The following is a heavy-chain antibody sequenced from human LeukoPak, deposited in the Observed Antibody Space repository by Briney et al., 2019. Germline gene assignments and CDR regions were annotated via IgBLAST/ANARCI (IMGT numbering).Heavy chain of an antibody. CDR1: GFTFSSYG. D-gene: IGHD5-18*01. Sequence: GGSLRLSCAASGFTFSSYGMHWVRQAPGKGLEWVAVISYDGSNKYYADSVKGRFTISRDNSKNTLYLQMNSLRAEDTAVYYCAKDHLYSYGPHSPFDYWGQGTLVTVSS. CDR3: AKDHLYSYGPHSPFDY. J-gene: IGHJ4*02. CDR2: ISYDGSNK. V-gene: IGHV3-30*18.